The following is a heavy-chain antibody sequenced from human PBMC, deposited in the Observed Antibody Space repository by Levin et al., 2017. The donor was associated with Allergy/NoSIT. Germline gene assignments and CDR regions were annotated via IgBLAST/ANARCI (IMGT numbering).Heavy chain of an antibody. J-gene: IGHJ4*02. Sequence: AASVKVSCKASGYTFTGHYIHWMRQAPGQGLEWMGWMNTKSGDTEYAQKFQGRVTMTRDTSISTAYVDLIRLTSDDTAVYYCARGSSLVSGELVTRAVDVWGQGTLVTVSS. V-gene: IGHV1-2*02. CDR1: GYTFTGHY. CDR2: MNTKSGDT. D-gene: IGHD3-10*01. CDR3: ARGSSLVSGELVTRAVDV.